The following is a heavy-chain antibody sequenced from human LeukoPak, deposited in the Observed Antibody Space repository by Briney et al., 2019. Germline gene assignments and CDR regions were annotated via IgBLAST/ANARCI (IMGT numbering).Heavy chain of an antibody. CDR3: AKDRYSWFDP. V-gene: IGHV3-20*04. CDR1: GLTFDVYG. CDR2: INWHGGST. Sequence: PGRSLRLSCAASGLTFDVYGMSWVRHAPRKGLEWVSGINWHGGSTGYADSVKGRFTISRDNAKNSLYLQMNSLRAEDTAVYYCAKDRYSWFDPWGQGTLVTVSS. J-gene: IGHJ5*02.